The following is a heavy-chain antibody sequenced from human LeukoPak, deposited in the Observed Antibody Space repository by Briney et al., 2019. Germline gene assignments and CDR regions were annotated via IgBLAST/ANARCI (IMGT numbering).Heavy chain of an antibody. CDR2: ISGSGGIT. CDR1: GFTFSSYW. CDR3: AKDGHTSSPRGWFDP. J-gene: IGHJ5*02. D-gene: IGHD6-13*01. Sequence: GSLRLSCAASGFTFSSYWMHWVRQAPGKGLEWVSDISGSGGITHYADSVQGRFTISRDNSKNTLFLQMNSLRAEDTAVYYCAKDGHTSSPRGWFDPWGQGTLVTVSS. V-gene: IGHV3-23*01.